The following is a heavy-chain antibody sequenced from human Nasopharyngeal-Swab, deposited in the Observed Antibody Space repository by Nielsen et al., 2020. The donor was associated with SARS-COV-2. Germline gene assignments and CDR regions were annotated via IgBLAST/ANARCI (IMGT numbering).Heavy chain of an antibody. CDR2: TYYRSKWYN. J-gene: IGHJ6*03. Sequence: LRLSCAISGDSVSSSSAAWNWIRQSPSRGLEWLGRTYYRSKWYNDYAVSVKSRITINPDTSKNQFSLHLNSVAPEDTAVYYCARARGAYGDYYYYYYTDVWGKGTTVTVSS. D-gene: IGHD4-17*01. V-gene: IGHV6-1*01. CDR1: GDSVSSSSAA. CDR3: ARARGAYGDYYYYYYTDV.